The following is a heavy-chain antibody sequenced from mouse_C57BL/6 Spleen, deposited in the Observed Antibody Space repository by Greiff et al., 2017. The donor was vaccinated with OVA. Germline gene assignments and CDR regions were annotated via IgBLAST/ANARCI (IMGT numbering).Heavy chain of an antibody. CDR2: ISYDGSN. J-gene: IGHJ1*03. CDR1: GYSITSGYY. CDR3: ARDQDYGSRDWYFDV. Sequence: EVQLQESGPGLVKPSQSLSLTCSVTGYSITSGYYWNWIRQFPGNKLEWMGYISYDGSNNYNPSLKNRISITRDTSKNQFFLKLNSVTTEDTATYYCARDQDYGSRDWYFDVWGTGTTVTVSS. D-gene: IGHD1-1*01. V-gene: IGHV3-6*01.